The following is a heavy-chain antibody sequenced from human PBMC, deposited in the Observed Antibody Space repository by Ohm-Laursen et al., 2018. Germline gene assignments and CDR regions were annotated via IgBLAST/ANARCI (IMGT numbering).Heavy chain of an antibody. CDR3: ARIGYSYGLDY. CDR2: INHSGST. CDR1: GGAFSGYY. V-gene: IGHV4-34*01. J-gene: IGHJ4*02. Sequence: SETLSLTCAVYGGAFSGYYWSWIRQPPGKGLEWIGEINHSGSTNYNPSLKSRVTISVDTSKNQFSLKLSSVTAADTAVYYCARIGYSYGLDYWGQGTLVTVSS. D-gene: IGHD5-18*01.